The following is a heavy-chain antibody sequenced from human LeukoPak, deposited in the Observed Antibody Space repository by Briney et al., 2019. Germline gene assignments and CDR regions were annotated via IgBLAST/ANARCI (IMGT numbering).Heavy chain of an antibody. CDR2: ISGSGSVT. CDR1: GFTFSSYA. D-gene: IGHD1-26*01. V-gene: IGHV3-23*01. J-gene: IGHJ4*02. CDR3: AKDLTGSGTYFENFHY. Sequence: PGGSLRLFCAASGFTFSSYAMSWVRQAPGKGLEWVSAISGSGSVTSYGNSVKGRFTISRDNSKNTLYLQMNSLRAEDTALYYCAKDLTGSGTYFENFHYWGQGTLVTVSS.